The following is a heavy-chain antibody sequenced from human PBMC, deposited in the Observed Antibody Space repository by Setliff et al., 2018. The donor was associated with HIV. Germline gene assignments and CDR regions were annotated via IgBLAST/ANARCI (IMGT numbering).Heavy chain of an antibody. CDR2: ITSSSSHI. J-gene: IGHJ6*03. CDR3: ARVEYWGLPYYYYYMDV. Sequence: GGSLRLSCAASGFSFSSYSMTWVRQAPGKGLEWVSSITSSSSHIFNADSVKGRFTISRDNAKNSLFLQMNSLRAEDTAVYYCARVEYWGLPYYYYYMDVWGKGTTVTV. D-gene: IGHD7-27*01. CDR1: GFSFSSYS. V-gene: IGHV3-21*01.